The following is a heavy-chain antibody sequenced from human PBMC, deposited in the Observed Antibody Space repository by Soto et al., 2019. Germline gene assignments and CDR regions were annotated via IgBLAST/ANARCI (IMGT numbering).Heavy chain of an antibody. V-gene: IGHV3-48*01. J-gene: IGHJ4*02. CDR2: ISSSSSTI. CDR1: GFTFSSYS. CDR3: ARARADYYDSSGYPHGY. D-gene: IGHD3-22*01. Sequence: PGGSLRLSCAASGFTFSSYSMNWVRQAPGKGLEWVSYISSSSSTIYYADSVKGRFTISRDNAKNSLYLQMNSLRAEDTAVYYCARARADYYDSSGYPHGYWGQGTLVTVSS.